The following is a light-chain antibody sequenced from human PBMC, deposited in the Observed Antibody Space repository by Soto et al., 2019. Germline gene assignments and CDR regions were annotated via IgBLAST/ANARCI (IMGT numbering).Light chain of an antibody. CDR2: ASS. CDR1: QTVKTY. J-gene: IGKJ1*01. V-gene: IGKV1-39*01. Sequence: DVQMTQSPSSLSASVGDSVTITRRSSQTVKTYLNWYQHKPGKAPQLLIYASSRLQTGVASRFSGSGSGTYFSLTISSLQPEDFATYYCQQTSTTPGTFGQGTKVEIK. CDR3: QQTSTTPGT.